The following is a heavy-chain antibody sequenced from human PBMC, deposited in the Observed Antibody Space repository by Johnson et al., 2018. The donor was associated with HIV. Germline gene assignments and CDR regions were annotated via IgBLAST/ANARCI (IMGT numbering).Heavy chain of an antibody. Sequence: QVQLVESGGGLVQPGGSLRLSCAASGFTFSSYAMHWVRQAHGKGLEWVAVISYDGSNKYYADSVKDRFTISRDNSKNTLYLQMNSRRAEDTAVYYCARDFANKFWSGYSHLEIWGQGTMVTVSS. CDR1: GFTFSSYA. J-gene: IGHJ3*02. CDR2: ISYDGSNK. D-gene: IGHD3-3*01. CDR3: ARDFANKFWSGYSHLEI. V-gene: IGHV3-30-3*01.